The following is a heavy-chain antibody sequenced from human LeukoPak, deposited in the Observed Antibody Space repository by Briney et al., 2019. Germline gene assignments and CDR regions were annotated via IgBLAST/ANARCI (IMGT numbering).Heavy chain of an antibody. CDR2: INPSGGST. CDR1: GYTFTSYY. V-gene: IGHV1-46*01. J-gene: IGHJ3*01. CDR3: ARDLLSGRIADAFDV. Sequence: GASVKVSCKASGYTFTSYYMHWVRQAPGQGLEWMGIINPSGGSTSYAQKFQGRVTMTRDTSTSTVYMELSSLRSEDTAVYYCARDLLSGRIADAFDVWGQGTVITVSS. D-gene: IGHD2-15*01.